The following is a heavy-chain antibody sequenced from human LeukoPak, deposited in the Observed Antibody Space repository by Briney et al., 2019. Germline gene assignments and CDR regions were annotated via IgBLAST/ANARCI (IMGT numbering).Heavy chain of an antibody. V-gene: IGHV3-7*01. J-gene: IGHJ4*02. D-gene: IGHD6-13*01. CDR2: IKEDGSEK. Sequence: GGSLRLSCAAYGFTFSSYWMTWVRQAPGKGLEWVANIKEDGSEKYYVDSVRGRFTISRDNAKNSLYLHMNSLRAEDTAVYYCAGDRGELVPDYWGQGTLVTVS. CDR3: AGDRGELVPDY. CDR1: GFTFSSYW.